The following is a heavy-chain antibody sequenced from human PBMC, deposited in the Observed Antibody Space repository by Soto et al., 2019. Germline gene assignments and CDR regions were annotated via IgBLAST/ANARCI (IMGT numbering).Heavy chain of an antibody. CDR1: GGTSSSYA. Sequence: PSVKVSCKASGGTSSSYAISWVRQAPGQGLEWMGGIIPIFGTANYAQKFQGRVTITADESTSTAYMELSSLRSEDTAVYYCARADDYGETDYFDYWGQGTLVTVSS. CDR3: ARADDYGETDYFDY. V-gene: IGHV1-69*13. CDR2: IIPIFGTA. D-gene: IGHD4-17*01. J-gene: IGHJ4*02.